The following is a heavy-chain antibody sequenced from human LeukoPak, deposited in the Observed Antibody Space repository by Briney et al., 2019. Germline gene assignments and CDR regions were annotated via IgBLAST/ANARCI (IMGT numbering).Heavy chain of an antibody. Sequence: PGGSLILSCAASGFTFSSYAMHWVRQAPGKGLEWVTTISYHGGNKYYADSVKGRFTISRDNSNNTLYLQMNSLRSEDTAVYYCARHIHPDYYYYMDVWGKGTTVTVSS. V-gene: IGHV3-30*04. J-gene: IGHJ6*03. CDR3: ARHIHPDYYYYMDV. CDR2: ISYHGGNK. D-gene: IGHD2-21*01. CDR1: GFTFSSYA.